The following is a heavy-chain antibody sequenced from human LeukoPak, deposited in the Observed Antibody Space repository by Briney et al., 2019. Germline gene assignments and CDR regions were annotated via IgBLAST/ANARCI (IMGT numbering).Heavy chain of an antibody. Sequence: TGGSLRLSGAASGFTFSSYAMHWVRQAPGKGLEWVSVISYDGSNKYYADSVKGRFTISRDNSKNTLYLQMNSLRAEDTAVYYCARRAAAGTPYHYYGMDVWGQGTTVTVSS. CDR2: ISYDGSNK. CDR3: ARRAAAGTPYHYYGMDV. V-gene: IGHV3-30-3*01. D-gene: IGHD6-13*01. CDR1: GFTFSSYA. J-gene: IGHJ6*02.